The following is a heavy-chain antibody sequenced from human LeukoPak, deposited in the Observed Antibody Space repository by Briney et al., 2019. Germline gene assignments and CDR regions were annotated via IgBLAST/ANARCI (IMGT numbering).Heavy chain of an antibody. CDR1: GGSISSLNYH. D-gene: IGHD6-19*01. V-gene: IGHV4-61*02. CDR3: ARDPGGSGPAS. Sequence: SETLSLTCTVSGGSISSLNYHWTWIRQPAGKGLELIGRIYTSGSTNYSPSFKSRVTISIDTSKNQFSLELSSVTAADTAVYYCARDPGGSGPASWGPGTLVTVSS. CDR2: IYTSGST. J-gene: IGHJ5*02.